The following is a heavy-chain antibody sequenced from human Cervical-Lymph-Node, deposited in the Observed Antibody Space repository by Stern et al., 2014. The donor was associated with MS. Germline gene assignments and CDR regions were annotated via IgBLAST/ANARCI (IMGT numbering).Heavy chain of an antibody. D-gene: IGHD6-19*01. V-gene: IGHV1-69*06. CDR1: GGTFSIYA. J-gene: IGHJ3*02. Sequence: VQLVESGAEVKKPGSSVKVSCKASGGTFSIYAISWVRQAPGQGLEWMGGIIPIFGTANYAQKFQDRVTITADISTSTAYMELSSLRSDDTAVYYCARDIAVGGTWGSAFDIWGQGTMVTVSS. CDR3: ARDIAVGGTWGSAFDI. CDR2: IIPIFGTA.